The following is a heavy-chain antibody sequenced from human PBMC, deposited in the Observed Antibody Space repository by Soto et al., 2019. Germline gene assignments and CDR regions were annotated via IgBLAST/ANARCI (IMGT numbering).Heavy chain of an antibody. V-gene: IGHV3-21*01. CDR3: ARGKKDYDFWSGYSGAFDI. J-gene: IGHJ3*02. CDR1: GFTFSSYS. CDR2: ISSSSSYI. Sequence: EVQLVESGGGLVKPGGSLRLSCAASGFTFSSYSMNWVRQAPGKGLEWVSSISSSSSYIYYADSVKGRFTISRDNAKNSLYLQMNSLRAEDTAVYYCARGKKDYDFWSGYSGAFDIWGQGTMVTVSS. D-gene: IGHD3-3*01.